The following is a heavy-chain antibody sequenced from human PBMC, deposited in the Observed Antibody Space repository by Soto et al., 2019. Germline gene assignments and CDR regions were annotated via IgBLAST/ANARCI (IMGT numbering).Heavy chain of an antibody. CDR3: ARRARPHFYYIGV. V-gene: IGHV3-64*01. CDR1: GFTLSGSA. D-gene: IGHD6-6*01. CDR2: ISSNGFGT. J-gene: IGHJ6*03. Sequence: EVQLAESGGGLAQPGGSLRLSCAASGFTLSGSAMDWVRQAPGKGLEYVSGISSNGFGTYYANSVQGRFTISRDNSKNTVYLQMGSMRPEDMAVYYFARRARPHFYYIGVWGKGTTVTVSS.